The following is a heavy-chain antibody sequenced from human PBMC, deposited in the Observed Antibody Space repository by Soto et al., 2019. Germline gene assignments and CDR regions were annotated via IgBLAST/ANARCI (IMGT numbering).Heavy chain of an antibody. CDR2: ITWNSGNI. J-gene: IGHJ6*02. CDR3: AKDLLKGSRSSTYYHFYGLDV. V-gene: IGHV3-9*01. D-gene: IGHD6-6*01. Sequence: EAQLVESGGGLIQPGGSLRLSCAVSGFTFDDFAMHWVRQAPGKGLEWVSSITWNSGNIDYADSVRGRFTISRDNARDSLYLQMNNLTPEDTALYYCAKDLLKGSRSSTYYHFYGLDVWGQGTTVTVSS. CDR1: GFTFDDFA.